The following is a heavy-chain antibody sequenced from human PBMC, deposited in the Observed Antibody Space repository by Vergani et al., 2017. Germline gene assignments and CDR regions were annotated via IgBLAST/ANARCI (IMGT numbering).Heavy chain of an antibody. CDR1: GFTFSSYW. D-gene: IGHD2-2*01. V-gene: IGHV3-74*01. CDR2: INSDGSST. CDR3: ARDSEDIVVSNWFDP. J-gene: IGHJ5*02. Sequence: EVQLVESGGGLVQPGGSLRLSCAASGFTFSSYWMHWVRQAPGKGLVWVSRINSDGSSTSYADSVKGRFTISRDNSKNTLYLQMNSLRAEDTAVYYCARDSEDIVVSNWFDPWGQGTLVTVSS.